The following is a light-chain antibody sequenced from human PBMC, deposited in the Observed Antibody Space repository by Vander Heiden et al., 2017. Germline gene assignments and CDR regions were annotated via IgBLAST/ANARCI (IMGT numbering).Light chain of an antibody. Sequence: AIRITQSPSSLSASTGDRVTITCRASQGISSYLAWYQQKPGKAPKLLIYAASTLLSGVPSRFSGSASGTDFTLTISFLHSEDFATYYCQQDASYPLTFGHGTRLDMK. J-gene: IGKJ3*01. CDR2: AAS. CDR1: QGISSY. CDR3: QQDASYPLT. V-gene: IGKV1-8*01.